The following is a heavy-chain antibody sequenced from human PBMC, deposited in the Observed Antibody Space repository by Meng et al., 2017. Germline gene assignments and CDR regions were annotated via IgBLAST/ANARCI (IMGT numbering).Heavy chain of an antibody. J-gene: IGHJ6*02. CDR1: GFTFSNAW. Sequence: GESLKISCAASGFTFSNAWMSWVRQAPGKGLEWVGRIKSKTDGGTTDYAAPVKGRFTISRDDSKNTLYLQMNSLKTEDTAVYYCTTQLETNGQLWFEYYCYGMDVWGQGNTVTGAS. CDR2: IKSKTDGGTT. CDR3: TTQLETNGQLWFEYYCYGMDV. D-gene: IGHD5-18*01. V-gene: IGHV3-15*01.